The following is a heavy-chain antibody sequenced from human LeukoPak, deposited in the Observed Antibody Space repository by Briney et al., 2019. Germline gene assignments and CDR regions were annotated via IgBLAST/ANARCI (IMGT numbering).Heavy chain of an antibody. CDR1: VLTFNVYN. J-gene: IGHJ4*02. CDR2: MSPDGNKK. D-gene: IGHD3-10*01. CDR3: ARDLIGRYTFDY. Sequence: GGSLRLSCAPSVLTFNVYNMHWVRHAPEKGLDWVALMSPDGNKKYYADSVKGRFTISRDNSKNTVDLQLNSLRAEDTAVYYCARDLIGRYTFDYCGQGTLVTVSS. V-gene: IGHV3-30-3*01.